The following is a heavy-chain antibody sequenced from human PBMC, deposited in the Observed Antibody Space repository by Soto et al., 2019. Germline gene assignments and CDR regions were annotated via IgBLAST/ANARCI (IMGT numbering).Heavy chain of an antibody. Sequence: EVQLVESGGGLVQPGGSLRLSCAASGFTFSSYWMSWVRQSPGKWLEWVANIKQDGSEKYHVDSVKGRFTISRENSKNSLYLQMNSLRAEDTAVYYCARDYAGATDAFFDFWGHGTLVPDSS. J-gene: IGHJ4*01. CDR2: IKQDGSEK. CDR3: ARDYAGATDAFFDF. CDR1: GFTFSSYW. D-gene: IGHD1-26*01. V-gene: IGHV3-7*03.